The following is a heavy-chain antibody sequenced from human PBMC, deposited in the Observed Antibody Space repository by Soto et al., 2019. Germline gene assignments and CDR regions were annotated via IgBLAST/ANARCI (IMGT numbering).Heavy chain of an antibody. CDR1: GGSFSGYY. CDR2: INHSGST. CDR3: ARAHPTRITIFGVVGFNCFDP. J-gene: IGHJ5*02. V-gene: IGHV4-34*01. D-gene: IGHD3-3*01. Sequence: SETLSLTCAVYGGSFSGYYWSWIRQPPGKGLEWIGEINHSGSTNYNPSLKSRVTISVDTSKNQFSLKLSSVTAADTAVYYCARAHPTRITIFGVVGFNCFDPWGQRTLVTVSS.